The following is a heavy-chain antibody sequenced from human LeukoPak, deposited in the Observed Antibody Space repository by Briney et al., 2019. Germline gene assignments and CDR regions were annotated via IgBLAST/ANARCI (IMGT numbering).Heavy chain of an antibody. CDR2: ISPVSSYT. V-gene: IGHV3-21*01. CDR1: GFTFSSYS. D-gene: IGHD2/OR15-2a*01. J-gene: IGHJ6*02. Sequence: GGSLRLSCAASGFTFSSYSMNWVREAPGKGLEWVSTISPVSSYTWYAESVKGRFTISRDNPKNSLYLQMDSLRAEDTAVYYCVRDVSRRIGMDVWGQGTTVTVSS. CDR3: VRDVSRRIGMDV.